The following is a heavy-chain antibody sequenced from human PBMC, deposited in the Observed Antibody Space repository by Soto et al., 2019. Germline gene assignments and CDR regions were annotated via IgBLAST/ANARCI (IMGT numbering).Heavy chain of an antibody. Sequence: QITLKESGPTLVKPTQTLTLTCTFSGFSLSTSGVGVGWIRQPPGKALEWLALIYWDDDKRYSPSLTSRLTITKDTSENQVVLTMTNRDPVDTGTYYCAHSPPGSDGDDVDYWGQGILVVVSS. D-gene: IGHD4-17*01. V-gene: IGHV2-5*02. CDR1: GFSLSTSGVG. CDR2: IYWDDDK. J-gene: IGHJ4*02. CDR3: AHSPPGSDGDDVDY.